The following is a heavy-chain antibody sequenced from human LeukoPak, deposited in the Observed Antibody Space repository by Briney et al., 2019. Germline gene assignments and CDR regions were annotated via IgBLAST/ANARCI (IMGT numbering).Heavy chain of an antibody. CDR3: ARSIVGATAVDY. J-gene: IGHJ4*02. V-gene: IGHV4-59*08. CDR2: IYYSGST. D-gene: IGHD1-26*01. CDR1: GGSISSYY. Sequence: SETLSLTCTVSGGSISSYYWSWIRQPPGKGLEWIGYIYYSGSTNYNPSLKSRVTISVDTSRNQFSLKLSSVTAADTAVYYCARSIVGATAVDYWGQGTLVTVSS.